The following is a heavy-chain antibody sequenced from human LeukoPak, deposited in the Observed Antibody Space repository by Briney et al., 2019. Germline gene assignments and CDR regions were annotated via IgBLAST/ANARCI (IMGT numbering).Heavy chain of an antibody. Sequence: PAETLSLTCTVSGGSINNYYWSWIRQPPGKGLEWIGNIYYSGSTNYNASLKSRVTISVETSNNEFSLKLTSMTAADTAIYYCARGRTPAVYFDYWGQGTLVTVSS. J-gene: IGHJ4*02. CDR3: ARGRTPAVYFDY. D-gene: IGHD1-1*01. CDR1: GGSINNYY. CDR2: IYYSGST. V-gene: IGHV4-59*01.